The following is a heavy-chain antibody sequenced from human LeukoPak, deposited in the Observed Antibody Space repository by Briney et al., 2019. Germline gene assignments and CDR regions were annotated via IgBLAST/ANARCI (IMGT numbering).Heavy chain of an antibody. D-gene: IGHD1-1*01. J-gene: IGHJ5*02. CDR1: GGSISSSSYY. CDR3: ARHETSWFDP. V-gene: IGHV4-39*01. CDR2: IYYSGST. Sequence: SSETLSLTCTVSGGSISSSSYYWGWIRKPPGKGLEWIGSIYYSGSTYYNPSLKSRVTISVDTSKNQFSLKLSSVTAADTAVYYCARHETSWFDPWGQGTLVTVSS.